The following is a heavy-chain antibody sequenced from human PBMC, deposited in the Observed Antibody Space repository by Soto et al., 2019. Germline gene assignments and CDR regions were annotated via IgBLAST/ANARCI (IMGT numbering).Heavy chain of an antibody. CDR1: GYSLTGYY. Sequence: ASVKVSCKASGYSLTGYYMHWVRRAPGQGLEWMGITNPRDGSTNYAQKFQGRVTMTSDTSTSTVYMEMSSLRSHETAIFYCARSYVTSRPIDFWGQGTLVTVSS. CDR3: ARSYVTSRPIDF. CDR2: TNPRDGST. J-gene: IGHJ4*02. D-gene: IGHD3-10*02. V-gene: IGHV1-46*01.